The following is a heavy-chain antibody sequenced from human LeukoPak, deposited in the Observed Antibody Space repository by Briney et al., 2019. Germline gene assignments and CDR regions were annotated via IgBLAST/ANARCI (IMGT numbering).Heavy chain of an antibody. J-gene: IGHJ5*02. CDR3: ARHRFDYYDSSGYADWSDP. V-gene: IGHV4-39*01. D-gene: IGHD3-22*01. Sequence: KPSETLSLTCTVSGGSISSSSYYWGWIRQPPGKGLEWIGSIYYSGSTYYNPSLKSRVTISVDTSKNQFSLKLSSVTAADTAVYYCARHRFDYYDSSGYADWSDPWGQGTLVTVSS. CDR2: IYYSGST. CDR1: GGSISSSSYY.